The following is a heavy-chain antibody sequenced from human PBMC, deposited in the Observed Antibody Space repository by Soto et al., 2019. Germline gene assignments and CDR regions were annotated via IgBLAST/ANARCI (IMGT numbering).Heavy chain of an antibody. J-gene: IGHJ5*02. CDR2: IIPIFGTT. CDR3: ARSYGSGTYGSLDP. CDR1: GGTFSSYA. V-gene: IGHV1-69*01. Sequence: QIQLVQSGAEVKKPGSSVKISCKASGGTFSSYAINWVRQAPGQGLEWMGGIIPIFGTTNYAQKFQGRVTVTAEDSTTTAYMVLNSLRSEDTAMYYCARSYGSGTYGSLDPWGQGTLVTVSS. D-gene: IGHD3-10*01.